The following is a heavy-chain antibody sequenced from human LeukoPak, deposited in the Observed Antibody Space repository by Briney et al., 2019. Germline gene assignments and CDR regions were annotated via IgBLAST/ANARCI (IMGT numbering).Heavy chain of an antibody. V-gene: IGHV3-23*01. D-gene: IGHD3/OR15-3a*01. CDR3: ASGLGGTFPYYFDY. CDR1: GFTFSSYG. J-gene: IGHJ4*02. Sequence: PGGSLRLSCAASGFTFSSYGMSWVRQAPGKGLEWVSAISGSGGSTYYADSVRGRFTISRDNAKNSLYLQIRSLRAEDTAVYYCASGLGGTFPYYFDYWGQGTLVTVSS. CDR2: ISGSGGST.